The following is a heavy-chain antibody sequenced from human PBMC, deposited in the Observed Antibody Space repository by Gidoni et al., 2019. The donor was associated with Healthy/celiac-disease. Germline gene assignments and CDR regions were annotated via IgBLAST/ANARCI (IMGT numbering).Heavy chain of an antibody. CDR2: IYTSGST. J-gene: IGHJ6*02. CDR3: ARDRVAAAIDLYYYYGMDV. Sequence: QVPLQESGPGLVKPSETLSLPCTVSGGSISSYYWSWIRQPAGKGLEWIGRIYTSGSTNYNPSLKSRVTMSVDTSKNQFSLKLSSVTAADTAVYYCARDRVAAAIDLYYYYGMDVWGQGTTVTVSS. V-gene: IGHV4-4*07. D-gene: IGHD2-2*01. CDR1: GGSISSYY.